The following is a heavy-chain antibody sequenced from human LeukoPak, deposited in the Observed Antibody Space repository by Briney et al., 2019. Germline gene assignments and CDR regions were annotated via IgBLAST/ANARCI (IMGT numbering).Heavy chain of an antibody. CDR3: AKEAKGGHLDH. CDR1: GYSFTGYY. Sequence: ASVKVSCKTSGYSFTGYYVHWVRQAPGQRPEWMGWINPNNGGTNYAPKFQGRVTMTRDTAITTVYMELNRLKSDDTAVYYCAKEAKGGHLDHWGRGTLGTVSP. CDR2: INPNNGGT. D-gene: IGHD3-16*01. J-gene: IGHJ4*02. V-gene: IGHV1-2*02.